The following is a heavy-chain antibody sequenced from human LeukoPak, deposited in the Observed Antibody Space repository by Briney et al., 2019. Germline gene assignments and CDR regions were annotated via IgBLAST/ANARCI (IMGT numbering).Heavy chain of an antibody. V-gene: IGHV3-21*01. J-gene: IGHJ4*02. CDR1: GFTFSSYS. Sequence: PGGSLRLSCAASGFTFSSYSMNWVRQAPGKGLEWVSSISSSSSYIYYADSVKGRFTISRDNAKNSLYLQMNSLRAEDTAVYYCARGPPPRGYYDSSGYYWGQGTLVTVSS. D-gene: IGHD3-22*01. CDR3: ARGPPPRGYYDSSGYY. CDR2: ISSSSSYI.